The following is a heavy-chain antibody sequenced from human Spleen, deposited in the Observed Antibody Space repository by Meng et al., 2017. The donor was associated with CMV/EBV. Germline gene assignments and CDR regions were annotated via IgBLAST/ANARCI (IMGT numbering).Heavy chain of an antibody. V-gene: IGHV3-74*01. Sequence: GESLKISCAASGFTFSSYWMHWVRQAPGKGLVWVSRINSDGSSTSYADSVKGRFTISRDNAKNTLYLQMNSLRAEDTAVYYCAKDNSITMIVVITSGMDVWGQGTTVTVSS. CDR2: INSDGSST. CDR1: GFTFSSYW. D-gene: IGHD3-22*01. CDR3: AKDNSITMIVVITSGMDV. J-gene: IGHJ6*02.